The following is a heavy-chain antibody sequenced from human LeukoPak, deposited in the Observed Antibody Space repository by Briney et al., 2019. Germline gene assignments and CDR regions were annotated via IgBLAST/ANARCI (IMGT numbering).Heavy chain of an antibody. J-gene: IGHJ6*02. Sequence: PSETLSLTCTVSGGSISSYYWSWIRQPPGEGLEWIGYIYYSGSTNYNPSLKSRVTISVDTSKNQFSLKLSSVTAADTAVYYCARHAPMGVGFLYYYYYGMDVWGQGTTVTVSS. CDR2: IYYSGST. V-gene: IGHV4-59*08. D-gene: IGHD1-26*01. CDR3: ARHAPMGVGFLYYYYYGMDV. CDR1: GGSISSYY.